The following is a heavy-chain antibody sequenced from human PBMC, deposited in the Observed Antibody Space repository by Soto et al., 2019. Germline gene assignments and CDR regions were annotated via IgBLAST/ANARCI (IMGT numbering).Heavy chain of an antibody. CDR1: GYSSTTYY. J-gene: IGHJ5*02. CDR2: ISAYNGNT. V-gene: IGHV1-18*04. Sequence: ASLQVSYKASGYSSTTYYILYVPQDPGQGLEWMGWISAYNGNTNYAQKLQGRVTMTTDTSTSTAYMELRSLRSDDTAVYYCARVYSSRWYCEGCNWFDPWGQGTLVTFS. CDR3: ARVYSSRWYCEGCNWFDP. D-gene: IGHD6-13*01.